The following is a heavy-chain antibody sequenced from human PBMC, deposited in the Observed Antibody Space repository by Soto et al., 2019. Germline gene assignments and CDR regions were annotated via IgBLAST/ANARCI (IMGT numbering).Heavy chain of an antibody. CDR1: GFTFKSFG. CDR2: VSDDGHYK. D-gene: IGHD6-13*01. V-gene: IGHV3-30*03. Sequence: QVLLVESGGGVVQPGRSLRLSCEASGFTFKSFGFHWVRQAPGKGLEWVAVVSDDGHYKSYADTVKGRITISRDNSKNTVYVEMSSLRPEDTTIYYCARDIPGRNSSSWFGHLDFWGQGTLVTVSS. J-gene: IGHJ4*02. CDR3: ARDIPGRNSSSWFGHLDF.